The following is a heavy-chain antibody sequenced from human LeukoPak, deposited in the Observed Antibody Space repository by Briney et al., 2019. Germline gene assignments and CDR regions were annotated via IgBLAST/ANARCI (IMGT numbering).Heavy chain of an antibody. D-gene: IGHD2-2*01. Sequence: GGSLRLSCAASGFTFSSYWMSWVRQAPGKGLEWVSAISGSGGSTYYADSVKGRFTISRDNSKNTLYLQMNSLRAEDTAVYYCAREPGYCSSTSCYELDYWGQGTLVTVSS. CDR2: ISGSGGST. CDR1: GFTFSSYW. J-gene: IGHJ4*02. V-gene: IGHV3-23*01. CDR3: AREPGYCSSTSCYELDY.